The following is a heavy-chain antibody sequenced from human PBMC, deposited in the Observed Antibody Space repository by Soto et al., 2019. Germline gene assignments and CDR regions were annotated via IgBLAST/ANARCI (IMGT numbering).Heavy chain of an antibody. CDR3: ARGYCADDICYYFDF. Sequence: QVPLVQSGPEVKKPGASVKVSCETSGYTFTTYDITWVRQAPGQGLEWMGWISTFNGDTKYEEKLQDRVTMTTDTFTATAYMELRSLGSDYTAVYYCARGYCADDICYYFDFWGQGTLVTVSS. V-gene: IGHV1-18*01. CDR2: ISTFNGDT. CDR1: GYTFTTYD. D-gene: IGHD2-8*01. J-gene: IGHJ4*02.